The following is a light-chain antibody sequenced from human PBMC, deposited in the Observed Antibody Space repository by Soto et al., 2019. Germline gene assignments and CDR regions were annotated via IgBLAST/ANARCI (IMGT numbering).Light chain of an antibody. J-gene: IGKJ1*01. CDR2: GAS. CDR3: QQYRSWRT. V-gene: IGKV3-15*01. Sequence: IVMTQSPVTLSVSPGERATLSCRASQSIESRLAWYQQRPGQAPRLLIYGASIRATGIPARFSGSGSGTEFTLTISGLQSEDFGVYYCQQYRSWRTFGQGTNVKFK. CDR1: QSIESR.